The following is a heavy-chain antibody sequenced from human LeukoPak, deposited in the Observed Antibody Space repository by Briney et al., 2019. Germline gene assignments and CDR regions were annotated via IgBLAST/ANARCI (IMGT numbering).Heavy chain of an antibody. Sequence: PGGSLRLSCAASGFTFSSYWMSWVRQAPGKGLEWVANIKQDGSEKYYVDSVKGRFTISRDNAKNSLYLQMNSLRAEDTAVYYCARGVAVADAYYFDYCGQGTLVTVSS. V-gene: IGHV3-7*01. CDR2: IKQDGSEK. CDR3: ARGVAVADAYYFDY. J-gene: IGHJ4*02. CDR1: GFTFSSYW. D-gene: IGHD6-19*01.